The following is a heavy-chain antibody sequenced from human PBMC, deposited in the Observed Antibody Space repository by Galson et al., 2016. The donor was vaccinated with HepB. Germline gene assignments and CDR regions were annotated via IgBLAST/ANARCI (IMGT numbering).Heavy chain of an antibody. CDR2: INQSGSQT. CDR3: ARDLSPSYADNWYDALDL. D-gene: IGHD2-2*01. J-gene: IGHJ3*01. V-gene: IGHV3-7*04. CDR1: RLTFSSYW. Sequence: SLRLSCAASRLTFSSYWMTWVRQAPGNGPEWVANINQSGSQTFYADSVKGRFTISRDNAKNSLYLQMHSLRPEDTAVYYCARDLSPSYADNWYDALDLWGQGTLVTVSS.